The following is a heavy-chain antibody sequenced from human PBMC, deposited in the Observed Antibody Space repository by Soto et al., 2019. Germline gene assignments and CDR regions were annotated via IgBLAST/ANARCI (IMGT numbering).Heavy chain of an antibody. D-gene: IGHD2-2*01. CDR1: GYTFTSYA. V-gene: IGHV1-3*01. Sequence: ASVKVSCKASGYTFTSYAMHWVRQAPGQRLEWMGWINAGNGNTKYSQKFQGRVTITRDTSANTAYMELSSLRSEDTSVYYCARDIAVLGYCSSSSCSRFYYYGMDVWGQGTTVTSP. CDR3: ARDIAVLGYCSSSSCSRFYYYGMDV. J-gene: IGHJ6*02. CDR2: INAGNGNT.